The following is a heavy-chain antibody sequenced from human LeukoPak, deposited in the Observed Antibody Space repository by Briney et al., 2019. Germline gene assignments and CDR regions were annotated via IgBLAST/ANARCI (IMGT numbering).Heavy chain of an antibody. J-gene: IGHJ4*02. D-gene: IGHD1-26*01. CDR1: GFTFSNAW. CDR3: TAQWELLRRYYFDY. Sequence: GGSLRLSCAASGFTFSNAWMSWVRQAPGKGLEWVGRIKSKTDGGTTDYAAPVKGRFTISRDDSKNTLYLQMNSLKTEDTAVYYCTAQWELLRRYYFDYWGQGTLVTVSS. CDR2: IKSKTDGGTT. V-gene: IGHV3-15*01.